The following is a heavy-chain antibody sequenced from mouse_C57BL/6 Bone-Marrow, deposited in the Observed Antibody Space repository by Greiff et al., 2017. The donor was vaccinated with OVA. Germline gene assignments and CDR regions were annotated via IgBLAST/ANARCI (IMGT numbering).Heavy chain of an antibody. D-gene: IGHD3-2*02. Sequence: EVQRVESGGGLVQPKGSLKLSCAASGFSFNTYAMNWVRQAPGKGLEWVARIRSKSNNYATYYADSVKDRFTISRDDSESMLYLQMNNLKTEDTAMYYCVRHGGSGYWFAYWGQGTLVTVSA. V-gene: IGHV10-1*01. J-gene: IGHJ3*01. CDR3: VRHGGSGYWFAY. CDR1: GFSFNTYA. CDR2: IRSKSNNYAT.